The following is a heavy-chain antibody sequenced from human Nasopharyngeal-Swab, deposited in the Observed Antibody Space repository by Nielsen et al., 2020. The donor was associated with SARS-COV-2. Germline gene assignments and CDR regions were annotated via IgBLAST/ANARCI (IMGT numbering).Heavy chain of an antibody. CDR3: ARSGHKRGDYY. J-gene: IGHJ4*02. CDR1: GFTFSSYS. CDR2: ISSSGSYI. V-gene: IGHV3-21*01. Sequence: GGSLRLSCRASGFTFSSYSMNWVRQAPGKGLEWVSSISSSGSYIYYVDSVKGRFTISRDNAKNSLYLQMNSLGAEDTAVYYCARSGHKRGDYYWGQGTLVTVSS. D-gene: IGHD3-16*01.